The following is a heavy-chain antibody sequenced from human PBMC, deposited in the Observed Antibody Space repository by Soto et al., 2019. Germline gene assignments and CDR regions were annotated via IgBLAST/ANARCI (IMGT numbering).Heavy chain of an antibody. CDR2: ISAYNGNT. Sequence: ASVKVSCKASGYTFTSYGISWVRQAPGQGLEWMGWISAYNGNTNYAQKLQGRVTITADESTSTAYMELSSLRSEDTAVYYCARRTYYYDSSGYSRNYYYYGMDVWGQGTTVTVSS. J-gene: IGHJ6*02. CDR1: GYTFTSYG. D-gene: IGHD3-22*01. V-gene: IGHV1-18*04. CDR3: ARRTYYYDSSGYSRNYYYYGMDV.